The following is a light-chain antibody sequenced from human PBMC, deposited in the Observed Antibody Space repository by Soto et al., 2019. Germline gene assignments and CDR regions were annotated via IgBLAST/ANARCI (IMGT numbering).Light chain of an antibody. V-gene: IGKV3-20*01. CDR3: QQYAASPRT. CDR1: QSIGNNY. Sequence: EIVLTQSPGTLSLSPRERATLSCRASQSIGNNYLAWYQHKPGQAPRLLIYGASNRAPGIPDRFSGSGSGTDFTLPIRRLEPEDFAIYYWQQYAASPRTFGQGTQVEVK. J-gene: IGKJ1*01. CDR2: GAS.